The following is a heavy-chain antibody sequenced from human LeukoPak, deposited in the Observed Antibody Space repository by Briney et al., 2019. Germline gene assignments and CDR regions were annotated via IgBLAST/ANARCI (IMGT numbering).Heavy chain of an antibody. CDR2: LYSGDST. V-gene: IGHV3-53*01. J-gene: IGHJ2*01. CDR3: ARVGDHYHWYLDV. Sequence: GGSLRLSCAASGFSFNNAWMSWVRQAPGKGLEWVSILYSGDSTYYADSVKGRFIVSRDNSKNTLFLQMNALRVEDTAVYYCARVGDHYHWYLDVWGRGTLVTVSS. D-gene: IGHD3-10*01. CDR1: GFSFNNAW.